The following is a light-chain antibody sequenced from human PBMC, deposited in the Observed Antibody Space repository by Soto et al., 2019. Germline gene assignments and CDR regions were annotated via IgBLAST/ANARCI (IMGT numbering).Light chain of an antibody. V-gene: IGKV1-5*01. CDR2: DAS. Sequence: DIQMTQSPSTLSASVGDRVTITCRASESIDNWLAWYQQKPGKAPNLLISDASTLESGVPSRFSGRGSGTDFTLTISGLRPDDFATYFCHQFAVYPWTFGQGTRVEIK. CDR3: HQFAVYPWT. CDR1: ESIDNW. J-gene: IGKJ1*01.